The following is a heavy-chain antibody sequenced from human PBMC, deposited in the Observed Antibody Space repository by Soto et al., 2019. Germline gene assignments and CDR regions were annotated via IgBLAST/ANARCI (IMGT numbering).Heavy chain of an antibody. CDR2: ITWHSGTI. Sequence: EVQLVESGGGLVQPGRSLRLACAASGFTFDQYTMHWVRQAPGKGLEWVSSITWHSGTIGYADSVKGRFTISRDNAKNSLYLQMNSLRGEDTALYYCAKAMITFGDFNYYYMDVWCNGTTVTVSS. CDR3: AKAMITFGDFNYYYMDV. D-gene: IGHD3-16*01. CDR1: GFTFDQYT. J-gene: IGHJ6*03. V-gene: IGHV3-9*01.